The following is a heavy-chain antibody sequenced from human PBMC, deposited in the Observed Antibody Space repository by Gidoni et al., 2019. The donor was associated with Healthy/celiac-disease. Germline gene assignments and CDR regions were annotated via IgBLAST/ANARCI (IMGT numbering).Heavy chain of an antibody. V-gene: IGHV1-69*01. D-gene: IGHD2-2*01. J-gene: IGHJ6*02. CDR2: IIPIFGTA. CDR3: ARDQSPIVVVPAATYYYYYGMDV. Sequence: QVQLVQSGAEVKKPGSSVKVSCKASGGTFSSYANSWVRQAPGQGLEWMGGIIPIFGTANYAQKFQGRVTITADESTSTAYMELSSLRSEDTAVYYCARDQSPIVVVPAATYYYYYGMDVWGQGTTVTVSS. CDR1: GGTFSSYA.